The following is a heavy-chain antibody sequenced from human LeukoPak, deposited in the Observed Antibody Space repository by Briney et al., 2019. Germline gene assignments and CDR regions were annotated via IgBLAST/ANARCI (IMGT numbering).Heavy chain of an antibody. CDR2: ISSSSSYI. CDR1: GFTFSSYS. CDR3: ARARITMVRGVMYYYGMDV. Sequence: GGSLRLSCAASGFTFSSYSMNWVRHAPGKGLEWVSSISSSSSYIYYADSVKGRFTISRDNAKNSLYLQMNSLRAEDTAVYYCARARITMVRGVMYYYGMDVWGQGTTVTVSS. V-gene: IGHV3-21*01. J-gene: IGHJ6*02. D-gene: IGHD3-10*01.